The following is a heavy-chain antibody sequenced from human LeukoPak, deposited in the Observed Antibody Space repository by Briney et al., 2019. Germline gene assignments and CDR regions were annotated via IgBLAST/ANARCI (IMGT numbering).Heavy chain of an antibody. J-gene: IGHJ4*02. CDR2: INPNSGGT. D-gene: IGHD2-15*01. Sequence: GASVKVSCKASGYTFNGYYMHWVRQAPGQGLEWMGWINPNSGGTNYAQKFQGRVTMTRDTSISTAYMELSRLRSDDTAVYYCARTDSVDIVVVVAAAPFDYWGQGTLVTVSS. CDR1: GYTFNGYY. V-gene: IGHV1-2*02. CDR3: ARTDSVDIVVVVAAAPFDY.